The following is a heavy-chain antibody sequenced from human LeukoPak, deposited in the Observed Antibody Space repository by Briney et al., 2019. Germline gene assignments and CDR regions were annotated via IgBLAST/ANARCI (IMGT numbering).Heavy chain of an antibody. CDR2: ISYDGSNK. V-gene: IGHV3-30*03. CDR1: GFTFSSYG. D-gene: IGHD3-9*01. J-gene: IGHJ4*02. CDR3: ARTPLGFFDWLFFDY. Sequence: GGSLRLSCAASGFTFSSYGMHWVRQAPGKGLEWVAVISYDGSNKYYADSVKGRFTISRDNAKNSLYLQMNSLRAEDTAVYYCARTPLGFFDWLFFDYWGQGTLVTVSS.